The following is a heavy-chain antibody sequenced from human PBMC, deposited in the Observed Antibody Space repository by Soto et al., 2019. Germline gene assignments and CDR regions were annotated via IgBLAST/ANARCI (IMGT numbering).Heavy chain of an antibody. Sequence: PGGSLRLSCAASGFTFSSYAMHWVRQAPGKGLEWVAVISYDGSNKYYADSVKGRFTISRDNSKNTLYLQMNSLRAEDTAVYYCARDYGSGSYYNTLYYYGMDVWGQGTTVTVSS. CDR2: ISYDGSNK. V-gene: IGHV3-30-3*01. J-gene: IGHJ6*02. CDR1: GFTFSSYA. CDR3: ARDYGSGSYYNTLYYYGMDV. D-gene: IGHD3-10*01.